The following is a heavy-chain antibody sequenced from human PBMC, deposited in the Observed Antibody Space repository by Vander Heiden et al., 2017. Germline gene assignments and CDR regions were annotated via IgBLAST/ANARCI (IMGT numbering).Heavy chain of an antibody. D-gene: IGHD6-19*01. J-gene: IGHJ4*02. CDR3: AKVWGSSGWPDGFDY. Sequence: EVQLLESGGGLVQSGGSLRLSWAAYGFPFSSYGMSGVRQAPGKGLEWVSAISGSGGSTYYADSVKGRFTISRDNSKNTLYLQMNSLRAEDTAVYYCAKVWGSSGWPDGFDYWGQGTLVTVSS. V-gene: IGHV3-23*01. CDR2: ISGSGGST. CDR1: GFPFSSYG.